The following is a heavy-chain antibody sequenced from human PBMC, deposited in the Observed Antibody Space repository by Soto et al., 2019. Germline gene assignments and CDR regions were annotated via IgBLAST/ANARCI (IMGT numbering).Heavy chain of an antibody. J-gene: IGHJ5*02. D-gene: IGHD3-10*01. CDR2: IYYSGST. Sequence: SETLSLTCTVSGGSISSGGYYWSWIRQHPGKGLEWIGYIYYSGSTYYNPSLKSRVTISVDTSKNQFSLKLSSVTAADTAVYYFARFLGAGSFYTRYTWFDPWGQGTLVTVSS. CDR3: ARFLGAGSFYTRYTWFDP. V-gene: IGHV4-31*03. CDR1: GGSISSGGYY.